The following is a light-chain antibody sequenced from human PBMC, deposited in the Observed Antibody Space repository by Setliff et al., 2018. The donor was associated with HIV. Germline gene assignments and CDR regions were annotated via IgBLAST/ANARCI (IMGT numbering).Light chain of an antibody. J-gene: IGLJ1*01. CDR2: DVT. CDR1: TSDIGAYNL. V-gene: IGLV2-14*03. Sequence: QSVLTQPASVSGSPGQPITISCTGTTSDIGAYNLVSWYQQYPGKAPKLLIYDVTKRPSGVSDRFSASKSANTASLTISGLHTEDEADYYCNSYTSSSTPYVFGTGTKVTVL. CDR3: NSYTSSSTPYV.